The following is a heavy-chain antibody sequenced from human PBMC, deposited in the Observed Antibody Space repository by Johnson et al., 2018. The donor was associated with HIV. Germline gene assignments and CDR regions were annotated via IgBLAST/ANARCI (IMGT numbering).Heavy chain of an antibody. CDR3: ARDPTTHYSRLTGDFGAFDI. V-gene: IGHV3-20*04. Sequence: EVQLLESGGGVVRPGGSLRLSCAASGFTFDDYGMSWVRQIPGKGLEWVSGINGNGSSRGYGDSMKGRCTISRDNAKNSLYLEMNSLRAEDTAFYYCARDPTTHYSRLTGDFGAFDIWGQGTLVTVSS. CDR1: GFTFDDYG. D-gene: IGHD7-27*01. J-gene: IGHJ3*02. CDR2: INGNGSSR.